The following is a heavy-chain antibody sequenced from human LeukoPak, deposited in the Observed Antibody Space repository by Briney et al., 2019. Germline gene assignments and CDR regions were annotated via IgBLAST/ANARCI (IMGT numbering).Heavy chain of an antibody. J-gene: IGHJ5*02. V-gene: IGHV4-59*08. D-gene: IGHD2-2*01. CDR1: GGSIRSYY. CDR2: IYYSGST. CDR3: ARWDGYCSSTSCQTGFDP. Sequence: SETLSLTCTVSGGSIRSYYWSWVRQPPGEGLEWIGYIYYSGSTKYNPSLESRVSISLDTSRNEFSLKLTSVTAADTAVYYCARWDGYCSSTSCQTGFDPWGQGTLVTVSS.